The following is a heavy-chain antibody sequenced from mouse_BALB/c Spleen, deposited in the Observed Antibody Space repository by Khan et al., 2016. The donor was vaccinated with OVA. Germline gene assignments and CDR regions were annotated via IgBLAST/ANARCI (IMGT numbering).Heavy chain of an antibody. CDR1: EFSLTSYG. D-gene: IGHD2-1*01. V-gene: IGHV2-6-1*01. Sequence: QVQLKQSGPGLVAPSQSLSITCTISEFSLTSYGVHWVRQPPGKGLEWLVVIWSDGHTTYNSALKSRLSISKDNSKNQVLLKMNSLQTEDTAMYYCARHGYFGNYGPYFDVWGAGTTVTVSS. CDR2: IWSDGHT. CDR3: ARHGYFGNYGPYFDV. J-gene: IGHJ1*01.